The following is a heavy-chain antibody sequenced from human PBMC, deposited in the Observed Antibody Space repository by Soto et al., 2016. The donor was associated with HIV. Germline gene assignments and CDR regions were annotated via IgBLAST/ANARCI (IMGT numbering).Heavy chain of an antibody. CDR1: GLDFRNYA. D-gene: IGHD6-19*01. CDR2: ISGSGGSV. J-gene: IGHJ4*02. Sequence: EVSLLDSGGGLVQPGESLRLSCAVSGLDFRNYAMSWVRHVPGRGLEWLSSISGSGGSVYYADSARGRFFISRDNSNNTVYLQMNSLTTEDTALYYCARGTHPYSSGWKGKDYSAFWGRGTLVTVSS. CDR3: ARGTHPYSSGWKGKDYSAF. V-gene: IGHV3-23*01.